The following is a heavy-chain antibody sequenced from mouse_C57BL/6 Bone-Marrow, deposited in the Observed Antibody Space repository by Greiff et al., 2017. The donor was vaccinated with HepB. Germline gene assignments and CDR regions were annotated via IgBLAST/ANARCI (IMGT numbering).Heavy chain of an antibody. CDR1: GFTFSSYG. Sequence: EVQRVESGGDLVKPGGSLKLSCAASGFTFSSYGMSWVRQTPDKRLEWVATISSGGSYTSYPDSVKGRFTISRDNAKNTMYLQMSSLKSEDTAMYYCARIYYGSSYEYYFDYGGQGTTLTVSS. J-gene: IGHJ2*01. D-gene: IGHD1-1*01. V-gene: IGHV5-6*01. CDR2: ISSGGSYT. CDR3: ARIYYGSSYEYYFDY.